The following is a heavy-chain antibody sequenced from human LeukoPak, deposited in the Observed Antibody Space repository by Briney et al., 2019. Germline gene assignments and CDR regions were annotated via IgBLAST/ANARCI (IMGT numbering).Heavy chain of an antibody. CDR2: IIPIFGAA. CDR3: ARDRPAYYYDSSGYPFDY. V-gene: IGHV1-69*13. J-gene: IGHJ4*02. D-gene: IGHD3-22*01. CDR1: GYTFTSYG. Sequence: ASVKVSCKASGYTFTSYGISWVRQAPGQGLEWMGGIIPIFGAANYAQKFQGRVTIAADESTSTAYMELSSLRSEDTAVYYCARDRPAYYYDSSGYPFDYWGQGTLVTVSS.